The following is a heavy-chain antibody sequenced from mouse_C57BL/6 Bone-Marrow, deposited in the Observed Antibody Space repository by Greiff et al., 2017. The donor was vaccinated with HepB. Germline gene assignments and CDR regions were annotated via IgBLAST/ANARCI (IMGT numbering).Heavy chain of an antibody. Sequence: EVQRVESGPGLVKPSQSLSLTCSVTGYSITSGYYWNWIRQFPGNKLEWMGYISYDGSNNYNPSLKNRISITRDTSKNQFFLKLNSVTTEDTATYYCATRNYFDYWGQGTTLTVSS. CDR2: ISYDGSN. V-gene: IGHV3-6*01. J-gene: IGHJ2*01. CDR1: GYSITSGYY. CDR3: ATRNYFDY.